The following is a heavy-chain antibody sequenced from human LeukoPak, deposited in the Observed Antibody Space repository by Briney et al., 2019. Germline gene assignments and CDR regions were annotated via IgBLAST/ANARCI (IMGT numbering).Heavy chain of an antibody. V-gene: IGHV1-46*01. J-gene: IGHJ4*02. Sequence: ASVKVSCKASGYTFTGHYIHWVRQAPGQGLEWMGIINPSDGGATYAQKFQGRVTMTRDTPTSTLYMEVSSLRSEDTAVYYCASEYDILTGLTPHFDYWGQGTLVTVSS. CDR1: GYTFTGHY. CDR3: ASEYDILTGLTPHFDY. CDR2: INPSDGGA. D-gene: IGHD3-9*01.